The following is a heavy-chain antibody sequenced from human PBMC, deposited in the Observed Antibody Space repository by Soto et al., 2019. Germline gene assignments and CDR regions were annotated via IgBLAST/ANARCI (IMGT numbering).Heavy chain of an antibody. J-gene: IGHJ4*02. D-gene: IGHD3-10*01. CDR3: TTDRGNHY. CDR1: GFTFSNAW. V-gene: IGHV3-15*07. CDR2: IKSKTAGGTT. Sequence: GGSLRLSCAASGFTFSNAWMNWVRQAPGKGLEWVGTIKSKTAGGTTEYAAPVKGRFTIAIDDSKNTLYLQMNSLKTEDTAVYYCTTDRGNHYWGQGTLVTVSS.